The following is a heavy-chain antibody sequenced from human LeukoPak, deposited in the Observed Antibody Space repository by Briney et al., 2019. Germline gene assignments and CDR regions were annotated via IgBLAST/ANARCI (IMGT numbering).Heavy chain of an antibody. D-gene: IGHD3-22*01. Sequence: ASVKVSCTASGYTFTSYGISWVRQAPGQGLEWMGWISAHNGNTNYAQKLQGRVTMTTDTSTSTAYMELRSLRSDDTAVYYCARDRPGITMIVVGPYFDYWGQGTLVTVSS. CDR3: ARDRPGITMIVVGPYFDY. CDR2: ISAHNGNT. CDR1: GYTFTSYG. J-gene: IGHJ4*02. V-gene: IGHV1-18*01.